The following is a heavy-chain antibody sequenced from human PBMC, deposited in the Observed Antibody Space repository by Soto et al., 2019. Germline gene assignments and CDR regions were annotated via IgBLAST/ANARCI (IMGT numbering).Heavy chain of an antibody. CDR1: GFTFSSYA. D-gene: IGHD6-13*01. V-gene: IGHV3-23*01. J-gene: IGHJ5*02. CDR2: ISGGAGST. Sequence: EVQLLESGGGLVQPGGSLRLSCAVSGFTFSSYAMSWVRQAPGKGLEWVSAISGGAGSTYYADSVRGRFSISKDKSRNTLYLQMDNLRGEDTAIYRSAKDVRYGSSWYSLASWGQGTLVIVSS. CDR3: AKDVRYGSSWYSLAS.